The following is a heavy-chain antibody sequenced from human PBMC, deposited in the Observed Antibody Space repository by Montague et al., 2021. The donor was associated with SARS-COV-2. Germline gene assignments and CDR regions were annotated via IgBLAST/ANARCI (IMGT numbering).Heavy chain of an antibody. D-gene: IGHD4-17*01. CDR3: ARIQATVNAFDI. J-gene: IGHJ3*02. CDR1: GFSLSTSGMC. Sequence: PALVKPTQTLTLTCTFSGFSLSTSGMCVSWIRQPPGKSLEWLARIDWDDNKSYSPSLKTRLTISKDTSKTQVVLTMTNMDPVDTATYYCARIQATVNAFDIGGQGTRVTVSS. CDR2: IDWDDNK. V-gene: IGHV2-70*11.